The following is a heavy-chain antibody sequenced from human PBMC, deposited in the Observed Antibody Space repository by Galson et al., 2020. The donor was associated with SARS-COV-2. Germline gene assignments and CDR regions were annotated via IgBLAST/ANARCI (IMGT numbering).Heavy chain of an antibody. CDR2: INHSGST. CDR3: ARGTYCSSTSCYLRWFDP. V-gene: IGHV4-34*01. J-gene: IGHJ5*02. D-gene: IGHD2-2*01. Sequence: SETLSLTCAVYGGSFSGYYWSWIRQPPGKGLEWIGEINHSGSTNYNPSLKSRVTISVDTSKNQFSMKLSSVTAADTAVYYCARGTYCSSTSCYLRWFDPWGQGTLVTVSS. CDR1: GGSFSGYY.